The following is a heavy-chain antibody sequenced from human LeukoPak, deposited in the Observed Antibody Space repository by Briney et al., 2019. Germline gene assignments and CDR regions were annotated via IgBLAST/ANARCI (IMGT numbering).Heavy chain of an antibody. CDR1: GGSFSGYY. D-gene: IGHD1-26*01. CDR3: ARDRGTQGEYSGSYYYPKRYYYYGMDV. Sequence: SSETLSLTCAVYGGSFSGYYWSWIRQPPGKGLEWIGEINHSGSTNYNPSLKSRVTISVDTSKNQFSLKLSSVTAADTAVYYCARDRGTQGEYSGSYYYPKRYYYYGMDVWGQGTTVTVSS. J-gene: IGHJ6*02. V-gene: IGHV4-34*01. CDR2: INHSGST.